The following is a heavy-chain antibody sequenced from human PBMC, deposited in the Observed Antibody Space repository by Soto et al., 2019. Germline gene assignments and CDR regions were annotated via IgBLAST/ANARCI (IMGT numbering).Heavy chain of an antibody. CDR3: ARHERHYDILTGGDYYYYGMDV. CDR2: FYYSGST. V-gene: IGHV4-39*01. D-gene: IGHD3-9*01. CDR1: GGSISSRSYY. Sequence: SETLSLTCTVSGGSISSRSYYWGWIRQPPGKGLEWIGSFYYSGSTYYNPSLKSRVTISVDTSKNQFSLKLSSVTAADTAMYYCARHERHYDILTGGDYYYYGMDVWGQGTTVTVSS. J-gene: IGHJ6*02.